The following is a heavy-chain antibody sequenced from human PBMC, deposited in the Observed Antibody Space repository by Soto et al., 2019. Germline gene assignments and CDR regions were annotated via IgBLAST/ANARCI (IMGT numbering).Heavy chain of an antibody. CDR3: ARGGYDY. CDR2: IYDSGST. V-gene: IGHV4-39*01. D-gene: IGHD1-26*01. Sequence: QLQLQESGRGLVKPSETLSLTCTVSGGSISSSCYYWGWIRQPPGKGLECIGTIYDSGSTYYNPSLKSRVTISVGTSKNQFSLRLSSVTAADTAVYYCARGGYDYWGQGTLVTVSS. J-gene: IGHJ4*02. CDR1: GGSISSSCYY.